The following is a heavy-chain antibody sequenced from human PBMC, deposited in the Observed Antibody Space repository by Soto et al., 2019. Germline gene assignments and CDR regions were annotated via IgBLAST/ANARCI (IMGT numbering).Heavy chain of an antibody. J-gene: IGHJ5*02. Sequence: QVQLVQSGAEVKKPGASVKVSCKASGYTFTSYGISWVRQAPGQGLEWMGWISAYNGNTNYAQKLQGRVTMTTDTSTSTAYMELRSLRSDDTAVYYCASIRDYGGTPSGGFDPWGQGTLVTVSS. CDR3: ASIRDYGGTPSGGFDP. CDR2: ISAYNGNT. V-gene: IGHV1-18*01. D-gene: IGHD4-17*01. CDR1: GYTFTSYG.